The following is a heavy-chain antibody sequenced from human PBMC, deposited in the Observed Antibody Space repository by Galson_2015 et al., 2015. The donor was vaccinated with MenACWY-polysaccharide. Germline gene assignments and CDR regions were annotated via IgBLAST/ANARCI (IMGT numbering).Heavy chain of an antibody. V-gene: IGHV3-33*01. CDR1: GFTLRTYG. CDR3: ARDRGTTGGSVSHFES. Sequence: SLRLSCAASGFTLRTYGMHWVRQAPGKGLEWVAVLWSDGNTKYYADSVKGRFTISRDNSKNTLYVQMNNLRAEDTAVYYCARDRGTTGGSVSHFESWGQGTLVTVSS. CDR2: LWSDGNTK. J-gene: IGHJ4*02. D-gene: IGHD2-8*02.